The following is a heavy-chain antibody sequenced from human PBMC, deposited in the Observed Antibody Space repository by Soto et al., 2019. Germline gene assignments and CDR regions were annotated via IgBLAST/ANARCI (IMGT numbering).Heavy chain of an antibody. CDR3: ARGVGYSSSWYWRASYYYMDV. CDR2: MNPNSGNT. J-gene: IGHJ6*03. Sequence: ASVKVSCKASGYTFTSYDINWVRQATGQGLEWMGWMNPNSGNTGYAQKFQGRVTMTRNTSISTAYMELSSLRSEDTAVYYCARGVGYSSSWYWRASYYYMDVWGKGTTVTVSS. V-gene: IGHV1-8*01. D-gene: IGHD6-13*01. CDR1: GYTFTSYD.